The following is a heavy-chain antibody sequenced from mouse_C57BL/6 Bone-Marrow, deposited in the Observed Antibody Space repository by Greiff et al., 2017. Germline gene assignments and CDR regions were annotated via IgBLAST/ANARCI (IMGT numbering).Heavy chain of an antibody. CDR2: IDPENGDT. Sequence: VQLQQSGAELVRPGASVKLSCTASGFNIKDDYMHWVKQRPEQGLEWIGWIDPENGDTEYASKFQGKATITADTSSNTAYLQLSSLTSEDTAVYYCTLDGNYGRFFDYWGQGTTLTVSS. V-gene: IGHV14-4*01. D-gene: IGHD2-1*01. CDR1: GFNIKDDY. CDR3: TLDGNYGRFFDY. J-gene: IGHJ2*01.